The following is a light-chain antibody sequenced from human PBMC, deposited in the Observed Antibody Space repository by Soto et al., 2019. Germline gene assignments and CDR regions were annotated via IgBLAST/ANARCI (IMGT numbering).Light chain of an antibody. J-gene: IGKJ4*01. CDR1: QSVSSY. CDR3: QQRTIWPLT. Sequence: VIMHSQEPLSLSPGERATLSCRASQSVSSYLAWYQQRPGQAPRLLIYDASNGATGIPARFSGSGSGTDFTLTISSLEPEDFAVYYCQQRTIWPLTFGGGTKVDIK. CDR2: DAS. V-gene: IGKV3-11*01.